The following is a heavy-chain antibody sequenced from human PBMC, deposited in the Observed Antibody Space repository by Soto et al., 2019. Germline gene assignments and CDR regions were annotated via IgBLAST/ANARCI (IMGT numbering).Heavy chain of an antibody. Sequence: EVQLVESGGGLVQPGRSLRLSCAASGFTFDDYAMHWVRQAPGKGLEWVSGISWNRGSIGYAGSVKGRFTISRDNAKKSLYLQMNSLRAEDTALYYCAKGVAGWYYFDYWGQGTLVTVSS. CDR2: ISWNRGSI. CDR3: AKGVAGWYYFDY. D-gene: IGHD3-3*01. CDR1: GFTFDDYA. J-gene: IGHJ4*02. V-gene: IGHV3-9*01.